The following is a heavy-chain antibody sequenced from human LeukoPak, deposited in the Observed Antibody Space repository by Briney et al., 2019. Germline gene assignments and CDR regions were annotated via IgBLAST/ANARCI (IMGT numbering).Heavy chain of an antibody. D-gene: IGHD6-6*01. CDR1: GGSISSSSYH. CDR2: IYYSGST. V-gene: IGHV4-39*01. Sequence: PSETLSLTCTVSGGSISSSSYHWVWIRQAPGKGPEWIGSIYYSGSTYYNPSLKSGVTISVDTSKSQFSLKLNSVTAADTAVYYCARLLFGSSYYFDYWGQGTLVTVSS. J-gene: IGHJ4*02. CDR3: ARLLFGSSYYFDY.